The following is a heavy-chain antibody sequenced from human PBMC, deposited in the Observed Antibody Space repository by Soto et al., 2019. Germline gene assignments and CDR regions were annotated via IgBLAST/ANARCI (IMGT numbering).Heavy chain of an antibody. D-gene: IGHD5-18*01. J-gene: IGHJ6*02. Sequence: QVQLQESGPGLVKPSETLSLTCTVSGGSISSYYWSWIRQPPGKGLEWIGYIYYSGSTNYNPSLKSRVTISVDTSKNQFSLKLSSVTAADTAVYYCAGKRGYSYYYGMDVWGQGTTVTVSS. CDR1: GGSISSYY. CDR3: AGKRGYSYYYGMDV. CDR2: IYYSGST. V-gene: IGHV4-59*01.